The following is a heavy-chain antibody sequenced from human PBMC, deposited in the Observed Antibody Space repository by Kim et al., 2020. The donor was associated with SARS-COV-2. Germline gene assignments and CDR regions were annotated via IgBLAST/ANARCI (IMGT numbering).Heavy chain of an antibody. Sequence: SSDNSVKGRFTISRDNAQNSLYLQMNSLRDEDTAVYYCARDRERDYFDYWGQGTLVTVSS. CDR3: ARDRERDYFDY. V-gene: IGHV3-48*02. J-gene: IGHJ4*02. D-gene: IGHD3-10*01.